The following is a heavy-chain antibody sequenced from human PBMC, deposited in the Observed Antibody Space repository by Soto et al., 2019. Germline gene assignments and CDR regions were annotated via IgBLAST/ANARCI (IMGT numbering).Heavy chain of an antibody. CDR3: ARPREAGKNYYGVDV. J-gene: IGHJ6*02. Sequence: PGESLKISCKGSGYSFTSYWIGWVRQMPGKGLEWMGIIYPGDSDTRYSPSFQGQVTISADKSISTAHLQWSSLKASDTAMYYCARPREAGKNYYGVDVWGQGTTVTVSS. D-gene: IGHD6-19*01. CDR1: GYSFTSYW. V-gene: IGHV5-51*01. CDR2: IYPGDSDT.